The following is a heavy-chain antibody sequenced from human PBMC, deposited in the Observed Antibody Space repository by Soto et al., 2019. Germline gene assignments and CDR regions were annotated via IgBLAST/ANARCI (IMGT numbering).Heavy chain of an antibody. D-gene: IGHD2-15*01. CDR3: ARERGRYCSGGSCHSYFDY. Sequence: SETLSLTCAVYGGSFSGYYWSWIRQPPGKGLEWIGEINHSGSTNYNPSLKSRVTISVDTSKNQFSLKLSSVTAADTAVYYCARERGRYCSGGSCHSYFDYWGQGTLVTVSS. V-gene: IGHV4-34*01. CDR2: INHSGST. CDR1: GGSFSGYY. J-gene: IGHJ4*02.